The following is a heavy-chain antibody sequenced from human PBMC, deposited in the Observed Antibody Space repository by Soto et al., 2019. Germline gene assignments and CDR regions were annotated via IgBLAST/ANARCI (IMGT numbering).Heavy chain of an antibody. J-gene: IGHJ5*02. CDR2: ISSGSGNI. CDR1: GFIFSSYD. Sequence: EVQLVESGGGLVQPGGSLRLSCAASGFIFSSYDMNWVRQAPGKGLEWVSYISSGSGNILYADSVKGRFTISRDNAKNSLHLQMNSVRAEDTAVYYCARIYGTGSLNWFDPWGQGTLVTVSS. D-gene: IGHD3-10*01. V-gene: IGHV3-48*04. CDR3: ARIYGTGSLNWFDP.